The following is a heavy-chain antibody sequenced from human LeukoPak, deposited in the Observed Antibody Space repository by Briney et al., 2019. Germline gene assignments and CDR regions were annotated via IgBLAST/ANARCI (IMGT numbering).Heavy chain of an antibody. Sequence: PSETLCLTCAVYGGSFSSGGYYWSWIRQHPGKGLEWIGYIYYSGSTYYNPSLKSRVTISVDTSKNQFSLKLSSVTAADTAVYYCARVEVTTLDFDYWGQGTLVTVSS. D-gene: IGHD4-17*01. J-gene: IGHJ4*02. CDR3: ARVEVTTLDFDY. CDR1: GGSFSSGGYY. CDR2: IYYSGST. V-gene: IGHV4-31*11.